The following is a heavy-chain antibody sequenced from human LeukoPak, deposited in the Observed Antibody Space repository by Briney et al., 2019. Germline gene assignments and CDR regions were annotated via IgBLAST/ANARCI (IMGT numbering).Heavy chain of an antibody. V-gene: IGHV3-15*01. J-gene: IGHJ4*02. D-gene: IGHD2-15*01. Sequence: GGSLRLSCAASGFTFSNAWMSWVRQAPGKGLEWVGRIKSKTDGGTTDYAAPVKGRFTISRDDSKNTLYLQMNSLKTEDTAVYYCTTDTLGDPQDDYWGQGTLVTVSS. CDR1: GFTFSNAW. CDR2: IKSKTDGGTT. CDR3: TTDTLGDPQDDY.